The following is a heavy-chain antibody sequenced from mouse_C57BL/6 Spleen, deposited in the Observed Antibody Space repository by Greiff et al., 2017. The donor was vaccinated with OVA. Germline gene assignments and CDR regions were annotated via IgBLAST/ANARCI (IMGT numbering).Heavy chain of an antibody. J-gene: IGHJ1*03. V-gene: IGHV5-9*01. Sequence: EVHLVESGGGLVKPGGSLKLSCAASGFTFSSYTMSWVRQTPEKRLEWVATISGGGGNTYYPDSVKGRFTISRDNAKNTLYLQMSSLRSEDTALYYCARHMDYGSSYWYFDVWGTGTTVTVSS. D-gene: IGHD1-1*01. CDR1: GFTFSSYT. CDR3: ARHMDYGSSYWYFDV. CDR2: ISGGGGNT.